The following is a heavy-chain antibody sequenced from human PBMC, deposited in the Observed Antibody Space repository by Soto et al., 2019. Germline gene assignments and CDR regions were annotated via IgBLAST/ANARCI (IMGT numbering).Heavy chain of an antibody. CDR3: ARDYYGMDV. CDR2: THQSGSA. Sequence: SISSGGYSWTWIRQSPGKGLEWIGYTHQSGSAYYNPSLKSRVTISVDRSKNQFSLNLTSVTAADTAVYYCARDYYGMDVWGQGTTVTVSS. J-gene: IGHJ6*02. V-gene: IGHV4-30-2*06. CDR1: SISSGGYS.